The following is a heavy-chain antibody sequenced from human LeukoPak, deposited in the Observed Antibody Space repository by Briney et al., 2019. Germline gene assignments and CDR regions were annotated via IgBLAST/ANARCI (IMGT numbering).Heavy chain of an antibody. Sequence: ASVKVSCKASGYTFTSFYIHWVRQAPGQGLEWMGIINPSGGSTNYAQDFQGRVTMTRDTSTSTIYMELSSLRSEDTAVYYCARRELAGSTAYFDYWGQGTLVTVSS. CDR3: ARRELAGSTAYFDY. CDR1: GYTFTSFY. J-gene: IGHJ4*02. D-gene: IGHD1-26*01. V-gene: IGHV1-46*01. CDR2: INPSGGST.